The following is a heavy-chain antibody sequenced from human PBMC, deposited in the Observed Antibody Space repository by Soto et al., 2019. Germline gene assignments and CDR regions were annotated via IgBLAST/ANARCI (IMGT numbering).Heavy chain of an antibody. D-gene: IGHD2-21*01. CDR2: INWNGGST. CDR3: AREVSMRFYMDV. V-gene: IGHV3-20*01. Sequence: APGKGLEWVSGINWNGGSTGYADSVKGRFTISRDNAKNSLYLQMNSLRAEDTALYHCAREVSMRFYMDVWGKGTTVTVSS. J-gene: IGHJ6*03.